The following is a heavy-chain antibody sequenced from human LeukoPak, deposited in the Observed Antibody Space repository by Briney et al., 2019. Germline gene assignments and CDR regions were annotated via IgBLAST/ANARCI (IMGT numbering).Heavy chain of an antibody. Sequence: GGSLRLSCAASGFIFSDYYMSWIRQAPGKGLEWVANIKQDGSEKYYVDSVKGRFTISRDNAKNSLYLQMNSLRAEDTAVYYCAGVDYGEDYWGQGTLVTVSS. CDR1: GFIFSDYY. J-gene: IGHJ4*02. CDR2: IKQDGSEK. CDR3: AGVDYGEDY. D-gene: IGHD4-17*01. V-gene: IGHV3-7*01.